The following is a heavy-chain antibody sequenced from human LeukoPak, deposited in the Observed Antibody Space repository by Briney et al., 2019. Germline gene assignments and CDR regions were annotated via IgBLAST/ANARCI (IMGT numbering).Heavy chain of an antibody. CDR2: IYYSGST. CDR3: ARRMYDYVYGMDV. V-gene: IGHV4-39*07. J-gene: IGHJ6*02. Sequence: SETLSLTCTVSGGSISSSSYYWGWIRQPPGKGLEWIGSIYYSGSTYYNPSLKSRVTISVDTSKNQLSLKLSSVTAADTAVYYCARRMYDYVYGMDVWGQGTTVTVSS. CDR1: GGSISSSSYY. D-gene: IGHD3-10*02.